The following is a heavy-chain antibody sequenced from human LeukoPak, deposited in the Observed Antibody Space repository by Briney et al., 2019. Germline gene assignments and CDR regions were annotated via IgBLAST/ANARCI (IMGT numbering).Heavy chain of an antibody. Sequence: SETLSLTCTVSGGSISSSSYYWGWIRQPPGKGLEWIGSIYYSGSTYYNPSLKSRVTISVDTSTNQFSLKLSSVTAADTAVYYCAREARYDSSGYNQWGQGTLVTVSS. D-gene: IGHD3-22*01. V-gene: IGHV4-39*07. CDR3: AREARYDSSGYNQ. CDR2: IYYSGST. J-gene: IGHJ4*02. CDR1: GGSISSSSYY.